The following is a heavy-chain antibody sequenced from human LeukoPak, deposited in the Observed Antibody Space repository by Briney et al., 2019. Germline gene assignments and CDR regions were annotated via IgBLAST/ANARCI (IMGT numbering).Heavy chain of an antibody. CDR2: IYSGGST. CDR1: GFTVSSNY. J-gene: IGHJ6*04. CDR3: ASPTVGTTLPSRYYYYGMDV. Sequence: PGGSLRLSCAASGFTVSSNYMSWVRQAPGKGLEWVAGIYSGGSTYYAESVKGRFTISRDNSKNTLYLQMNSLRAEDTAVYYCASPTVGTTLPSRYYYYGMDVWGKGTTVTVSS. V-gene: IGHV3-53*01. D-gene: IGHD1-26*01.